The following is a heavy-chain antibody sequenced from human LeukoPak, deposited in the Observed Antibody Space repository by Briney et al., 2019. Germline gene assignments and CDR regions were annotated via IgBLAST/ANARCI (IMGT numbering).Heavy chain of an antibody. CDR2: TSSSSSYI. Sequence: GGSLRLSCAASGFTFSSYSMNWVRQAPGKGLEWVSSTSSSSSYIYYADSVKGRFTISRDNAKNSLYLQMNSLRAEDTAVYYCARDLRVVPAAIDYWGQGTLVTVSS. CDR1: GFTFSSYS. J-gene: IGHJ4*02. V-gene: IGHV3-21*01. D-gene: IGHD2-2*01. CDR3: ARDLRVVPAAIDY.